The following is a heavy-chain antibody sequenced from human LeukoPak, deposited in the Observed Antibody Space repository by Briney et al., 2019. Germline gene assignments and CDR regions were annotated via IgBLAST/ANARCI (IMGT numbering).Heavy chain of an antibody. CDR1: GFTFSDYY. CDR2: ISSSGSTI. Sequence: GSLRLSCAASGFTFSDYYMSWIRQAPGKGLEWVSYISSSGSTIYYADSVKGRFTISRDNAKNSLYLQMNSLRAEDTAVYYCAREGRRHYYDSSGYYKVPPEPHFDYWGQGTLVTVSS. J-gene: IGHJ4*02. D-gene: IGHD3-22*01. CDR3: AREGRRHYYDSSGYYKVPPEPHFDY. V-gene: IGHV3-11*01.